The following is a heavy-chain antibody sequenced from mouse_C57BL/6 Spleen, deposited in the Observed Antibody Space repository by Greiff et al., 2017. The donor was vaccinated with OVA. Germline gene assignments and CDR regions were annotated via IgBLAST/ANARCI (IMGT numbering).Heavy chain of an antibody. V-gene: IGHV1-50*01. D-gene: IGHD4-1*01. Sequence: QVQLQQPGAELVKPGASVKLSYKASGYTFTSYWMQWVKQRPGQGLEWIGEIDPSDSYTNYNQKFKGKATLTVDTSSSTAYMQLSSLTSEDSAVYYCARLGAMDYWGQGTSVTVSS. CDR1: GYTFTSYW. J-gene: IGHJ4*01. CDR3: ARLGAMDY. CDR2: IDPSDSYT.